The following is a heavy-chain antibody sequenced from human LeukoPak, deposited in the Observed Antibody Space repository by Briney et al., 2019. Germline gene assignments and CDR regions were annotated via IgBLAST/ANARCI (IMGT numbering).Heavy chain of an antibody. J-gene: IGHJ5*02. CDR3: ARAHRLSHNWFDP. V-gene: IGHV3-48*01. D-gene: IGHD3-16*02. CDR2: IRSGSDKI. CDR1: GFTFNDYA. Sequence: PGGSLRLSCAASGFTFNDYAMNWVRQAPGKGLEWVSYIRSGSDKILYADSVKGRFTISRDNAKNSLYLQMNILRAEDTAVYYCARAHRLSHNWFDPWGRGTLVTVSS.